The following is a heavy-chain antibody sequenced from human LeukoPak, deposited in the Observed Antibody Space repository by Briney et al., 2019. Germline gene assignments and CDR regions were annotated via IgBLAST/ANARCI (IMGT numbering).Heavy chain of an antibody. J-gene: IGHJ4*02. Sequence: PSETLSLTCTVSGGSISSSSYCWGWIRQPPGKGLEWIGSIYDSGSTYYSSSLKSRVTISVDTSKNQFSLKLSSVTAADTAVYYCATSYTSSWPEIDYWGQGTRVTVSS. CDR1: GGSISSSSYC. D-gene: IGHD6-13*01. CDR3: ATSYTSSWPEIDY. CDR2: IYDSGST. V-gene: IGHV4-39*01.